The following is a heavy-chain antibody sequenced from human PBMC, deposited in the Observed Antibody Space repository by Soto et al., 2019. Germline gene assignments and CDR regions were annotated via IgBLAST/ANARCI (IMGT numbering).Heavy chain of an antibody. CDR1: GFTFSSYA. D-gene: IGHD3-22*01. Sequence: PGGSLRLSCAASGFTFSSYAMSWVRQAPGKGLEWVSAISGSGGSTYYADSVKGRFTISRDNSKNTLYLQMNSLRAEDTAVYYCAKGRTLSYYYDSSGYYSPYYFDYWGQGTLVTVSS. CDR3: AKGRTLSYYYDSSGYYSPYYFDY. V-gene: IGHV3-23*01. J-gene: IGHJ4*02. CDR2: ISGSGGST.